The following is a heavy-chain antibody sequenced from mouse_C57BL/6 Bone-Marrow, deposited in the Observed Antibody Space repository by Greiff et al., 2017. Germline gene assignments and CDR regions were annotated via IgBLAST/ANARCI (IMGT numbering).Heavy chain of an antibody. D-gene: IGHD2-5*01. CDR2: IDPETGGT. V-gene: IGHV1-15*01. J-gene: IGHJ1*03. Sequence: VQVVESGAELVRPGASVTLSCKASGYTFTDYEMHWVKQTPVHGLEWIGAIDPETGGTAYNQKFKGKAILTADKSSSTAYMELRSLTSEDSAVYYCTRSGSNYVDWYFDVWGTGTTVTVSS. CDR3: TRSGSNYVDWYFDV. CDR1: GYTFTDYE.